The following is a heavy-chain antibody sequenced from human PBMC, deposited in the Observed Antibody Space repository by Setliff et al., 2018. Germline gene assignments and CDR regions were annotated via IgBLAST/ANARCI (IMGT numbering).Heavy chain of an antibody. V-gene: IGHV3-48*01. J-gene: IGHJ4*02. CDR2: ISSSSGLI. CDR3: VRDPWPTGYYSSGSYYSDY. Sequence: AGGSLRLSCAASGFTFSTYAMNWLRQAPGKGLEWVSYISSSSGLIYYADSVKGRFTISRDEAKNSLYLQMNNVRADDTAVYYCVRDPWPTGYYSSGSYYSDYWGQGTLVTVSS. D-gene: IGHD3-10*01. CDR1: GFTFSTYA.